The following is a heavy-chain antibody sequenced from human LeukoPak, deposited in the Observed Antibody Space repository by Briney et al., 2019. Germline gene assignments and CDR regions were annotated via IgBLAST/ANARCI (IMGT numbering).Heavy chain of an antibody. CDR2: ISTSSIYI. Sequence: GGSLRLSCAASGFTFSSYSMNWVRQAPGKGLEWVSSISTSSIYIYYADSMKGRFTISRDNAKNSLYLQMNSLRAEDTAVYYCARDGILYLYYYYYYMDVWGKGTTVTVSS. CDR1: GFTFSSYS. D-gene: IGHD2/OR15-2a*01. V-gene: IGHV3-21*01. J-gene: IGHJ6*03. CDR3: ARDGILYLYYYYYYMDV.